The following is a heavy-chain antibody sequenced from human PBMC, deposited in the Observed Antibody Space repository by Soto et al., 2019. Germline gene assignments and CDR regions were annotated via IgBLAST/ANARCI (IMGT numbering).Heavy chain of an antibody. CDR3: ARDPFRRQLVVYGMDV. J-gene: IGHJ6*02. Sequence: PSETLSLTCSVSGGSISSSNWWSWFHHPPVKGLEWIGEIYHSGSTNYNPSLKSRVNISVDKSKNQFSLKLSSVTAADTAVYYCARDPFRRQLVVYGMDVWGQGTTVTVFS. CDR1: GGSISSSNW. V-gene: IGHV4-4*02. D-gene: IGHD6-13*01. CDR2: IYHSGST.